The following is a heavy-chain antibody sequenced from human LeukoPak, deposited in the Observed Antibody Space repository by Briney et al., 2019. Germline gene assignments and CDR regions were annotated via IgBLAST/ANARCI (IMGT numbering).Heavy chain of an antibody. D-gene: IGHD2-21*01. CDR3: ARPDCAGAGCKLLDN. CDR2: IDPGDSYA. J-gene: IGHJ4*02. CDR1: GYSFTSYW. Sequence: GESLKISCKGSGYSFTSYWIGWVRQMPGKGLEWVGRIDPGDSYANYNPAFEGHVTISADKSTSTAYLQWSSLTASDSAIYYCARPDCAGAGCKLLDNWGQGTLVAVSS. V-gene: IGHV5-10-1*01.